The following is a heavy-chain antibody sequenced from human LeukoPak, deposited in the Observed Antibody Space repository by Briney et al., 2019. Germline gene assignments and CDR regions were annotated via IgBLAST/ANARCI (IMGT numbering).Heavy chain of an antibody. J-gene: IGHJ6*03. V-gene: IGHV3-53*01. D-gene: IGHD5-24*01. CDR1: GFTASRNY. CDR3: ARDRSDGNYYMVV. Sequence: PGGSLRLSCAASGFTASRNYMSWVRQAPGKGLEWVSVIYGGGSTSYADSVKGRFIISRDNSKNTLYLQMNSLRADDTAVYYCARDRSDGNYYMVVWGKGTTVIVSS. CDR2: IYGGGST.